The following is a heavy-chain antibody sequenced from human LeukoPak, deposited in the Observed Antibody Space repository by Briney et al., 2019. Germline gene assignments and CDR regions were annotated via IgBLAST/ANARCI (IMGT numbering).Heavy chain of an antibody. V-gene: IGHV4-59*01. CDR3: AREYYTFGELLYFDY. D-gene: IGHD3-10*01. J-gene: IGHJ4*02. CDR1: GGSISSYY. CDR2: IYYSGST. Sequence: PSETLSLTCTVSGGSISSYYWSWIRQPPGKGLEWIGYIYYSGSTNYNPSLKSRVTISVDTSKNQFSLKLSSVTAADTAVYYCAREYYTFGELLYFDYWGQGTLVTVSS.